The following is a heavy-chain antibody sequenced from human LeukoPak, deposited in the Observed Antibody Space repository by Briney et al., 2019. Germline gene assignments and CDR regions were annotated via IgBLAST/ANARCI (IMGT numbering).Heavy chain of an antibody. CDR2: IIPIFGTA. V-gene: IGHV1-69*05. J-gene: IGHJ3*02. CDR1: GGTFSSYA. D-gene: IGHD6-19*01. Sequence: SVKVSCKASGGTFSSYAISWVRQAPGQGLEWMGGIIPIFGTANYAQKFQGRVTITTDESTTTAYMELSSLRSEDTAVYYCASGSGWYNVAFDIWGQGTMVTVSS. CDR3: ASGSGWYNVAFDI.